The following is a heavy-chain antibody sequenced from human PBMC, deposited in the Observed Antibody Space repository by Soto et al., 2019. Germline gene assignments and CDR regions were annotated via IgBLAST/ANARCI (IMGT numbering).Heavy chain of an antibody. Sequence: QVQLVQSGAEVQKPGSSVKVSCKTSGGSFSTYTINWVRHAPGQGLEWLGRIIPILDISNYAQKFQDRVTITADKSTSTAYMELSSLKSEDTAVYYCAALVSHDAMATIRLGLDYWGQGTLLTVSS. J-gene: IGHJ4*02. CDR1: GGSFSTYT. V-gene: IGHV1-69*02. D-gene: IGHD5-12*01. CDR3: AALVSHDAMATIRLGLDY. CDR2: IIPILDIS.